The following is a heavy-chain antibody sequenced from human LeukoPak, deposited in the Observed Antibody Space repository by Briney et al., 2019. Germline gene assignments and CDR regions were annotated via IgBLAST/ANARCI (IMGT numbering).Heavy chain of an antibody. V-gene: IGHV3-21*01. Sequence: GGSLRLSCAASGFTFSSYSMNWVRQAPGKGLEWVSSISSSSSYIYYADSVKGRFTISRDNAKNSLYLQMNSLRAEDTAVYYCARVSGSTRTRIFDYWGQGILVTVSS. J-gene: IGHJ4*02. CDR2: ISSSSSYI. CDR3: ARVSGSTRTRIFDY. CDR1: GFTFSSYS. D-gene: IGHD1-26*01.